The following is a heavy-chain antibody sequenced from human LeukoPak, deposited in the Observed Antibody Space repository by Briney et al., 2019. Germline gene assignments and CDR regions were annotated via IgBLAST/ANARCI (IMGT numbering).Heavy chain of an antibody. V-gene: IGHV3-7*03. CDR3: VTYSTGLYKGLEF. CDR1: GFTFTTYW. CDR2: INQDGTDK. J-gene: IGHJ4*02. D-gene: IGHD2-8*02. Sequence: GGSLRLSCAASGFTFTTYWMSWLRQAPGKGLEWVANINQDGTDKYYVDSVKGRFTFSRDNTQNSLYLQMSSLRVEDTAVYYCVTYSTGLYKGLEFWGQGTQVTVSS.